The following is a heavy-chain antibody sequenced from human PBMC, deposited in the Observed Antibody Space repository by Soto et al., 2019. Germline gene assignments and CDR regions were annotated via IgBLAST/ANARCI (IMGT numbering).Heavy chain of an antibody. CDR3: ARAYSRRLPRRADYYYALDV. Sequence: VGSLTLFCTASGFTFSDYYMQWVPQGSGKGLEWVSTIGAPRDPYYTGSVKGRFTISRENARNSMFLQMNSVTVGDTAVYYCARAYSRRLPRRADYYYALDVWGQGTMVTVSS. V-gene: IGHV3-13*05. CDR2: IGAPRDP. CDR1: GFTFSDYY. J-gene: IGHJ6*01. D-gene: IGHD6-25*01.